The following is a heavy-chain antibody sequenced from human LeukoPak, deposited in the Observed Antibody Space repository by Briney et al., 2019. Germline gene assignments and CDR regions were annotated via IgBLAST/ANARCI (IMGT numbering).Heavy chain of an antibody. CDR2: INPNIGDA. J-gene: IGHJ5*01. D-gene: IGHD2-21*02. V-gene: IGHV1-2*02. CDR1: GYTFTDYF. Sequence: ASVKVSCKASGYTFTDYFIHWVRQAPGQGLEWMGWINPNIGDASYAQKFQDRVTMTRDRSINTTYMELSRLTSDDTAVYYCARMALDGGDSIGFDSWGQGTLVTVSS. CDR3: ARMALDGGDSIGFDS.